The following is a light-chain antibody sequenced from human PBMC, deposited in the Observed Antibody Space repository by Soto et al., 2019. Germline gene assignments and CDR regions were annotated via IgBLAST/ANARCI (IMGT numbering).Light chain of an antibody. J-gene: IGKJ2*01. CDR2: GAS. Sequence: LMKKSPPTLSLSPGERATLSCRASQSVSSNVAWYQQIPGQTPRLLIYGASTRATGIPVRFSGSGSGTEFTLTISSLQSEDFAVYYCHQYDDGPYTFGQLTKVYIK. CDR3: HQYDDGPYT. CDR1: QSVSSN. V-gene: IGKV3-15*01.